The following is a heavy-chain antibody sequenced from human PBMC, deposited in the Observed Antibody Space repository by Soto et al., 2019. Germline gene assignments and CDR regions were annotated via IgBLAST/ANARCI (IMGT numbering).Heavy chain of an antibody. CDR2: ISGSAGST. V-gene: IGHV3-23*01. CDR1: GFIFSSYA. J-gene: IGHJ4*02. Sequence: GGSLRLSCAASGFIFSSYAMSWVRQAPGKGLEWVSGISGSAGSTYYGDSVKGRFTISRDNSKNTLYLQMNGLRAEDTAVYYCAKDVRYSNSWYPFDYWGQGTLVTVSS. CDR3: AKDVRYSNSWYPFDY. D-gene: IGHD6-13*01.